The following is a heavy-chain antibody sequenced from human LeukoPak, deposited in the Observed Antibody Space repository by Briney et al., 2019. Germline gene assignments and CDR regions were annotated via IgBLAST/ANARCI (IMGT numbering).Heavy chain of an antibody. D-gene: IGHD2-15*01. CDR1: GGSISSSSYY. Sequence: PSETLSLTCTVSGGSISSSSYYWGWIRQPPGKGLEWIGSIYYSGSTYYNPSLESRVTISVDTSKNQFSLKLSSVTAADTAVYYCARLGYCSGVSCYEFLHYYYYMDVWGKGTTVTVSS. V-gene: IGHV4-39*01. CDR2: IYYSGST. CDR3: ARLGYCSGVSCYEFLHYYYYMDV. J-gene: IGHJ6*03.